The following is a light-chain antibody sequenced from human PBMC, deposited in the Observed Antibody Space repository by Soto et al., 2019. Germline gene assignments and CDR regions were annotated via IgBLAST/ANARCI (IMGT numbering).Light chain of an antibody. CDR2: GNT. CDR1: SSYIGAGYD. CDR3: QSYYSSLSGYV. Sequence: QSVLTQPPSVSGAPGQRVTISCTGSSSYIGAGYDVHWYQQLPGAAPKLLFYGNTNRPSGVPDRFSGSKSGTSASLAITGLQAEDEADYYCQSYYSSLSGYVFGTGTKVTLL. J-gene: IGLJ1*01. V-gene: IGLV1-40*01.